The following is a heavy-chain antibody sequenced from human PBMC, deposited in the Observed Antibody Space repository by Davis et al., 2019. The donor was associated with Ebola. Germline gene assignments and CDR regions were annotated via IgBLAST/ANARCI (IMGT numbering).Heavy chain of an antibody. J-gene: IGHJ3*02. V-gene: IGHV3-11*04. D-gene: IGHD2-15*01. Sequence: GESLKISCAASGFSFNDYYMTWIRQAPGKGLEWISYISSSGSNIYYADSVKGRFTVSRDNAKKSLYLQMNSLRAEDTALYYCARDRYEWDSIVVVASVDIWGQGTMVTVSS. CDR1: GFSFNDYY. CDR3: ARDRYEWDSIVVVASVDI. CDR2: ISSSGSNI.